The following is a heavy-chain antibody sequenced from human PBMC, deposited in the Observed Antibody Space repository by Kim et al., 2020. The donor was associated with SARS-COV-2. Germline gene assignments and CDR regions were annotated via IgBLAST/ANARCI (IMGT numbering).Heavy chain of an antibody. CDR3: ARDRADYSNYVWYYYYYMDV. CDR1: GFTFSSYE. V-gene: IGHV3-48*03. D-gene: IGHD4-4*01. J-gene: IGHJ6*03. CDR2: ISSSGSTI. Sequence: GGSLRLSCAASGFTFSSYEMNWVRQAPGKGLEWVSYISSSGSTIYYADSVKGRFTISRDNAKNSLYLQMNSLRAEDTAVYYCARDRADYSNYVWYYYYYMDVWGKGTTVTVSS.